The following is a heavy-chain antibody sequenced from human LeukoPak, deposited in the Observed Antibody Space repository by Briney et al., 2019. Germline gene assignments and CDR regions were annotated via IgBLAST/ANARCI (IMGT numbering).Heavy chain of an antibody. CDR2: ISWNSGSI. CDR1: GFTFDDYA. V-gene: IGHV3-9*01. D-gene: IGHD1-26*01. J-gene: IGHJ4*02. Sequence: TGGSLRLSCAASGFTFDDYAMHWVRQAPGKGLEWVSGISWNSGSIGYADSVKGRFTISRDNSKNTLYLQMNSLRAEDTAVYYCAREEVGATSFDYWGQGTLVTVSS. CDR3: AREEVGATSFDY.